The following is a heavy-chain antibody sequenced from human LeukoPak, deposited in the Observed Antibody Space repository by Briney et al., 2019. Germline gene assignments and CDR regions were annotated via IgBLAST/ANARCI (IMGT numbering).Heavy chain of an antibody. CDR3: ARHMRGYSYGYSLYFDY. J-gene: IGHJ4*02. CDR2: IYYSGST. Sequence: SETLSLTCTVSGGSISSYYWSWIRQPPGKGLEWIGYIYYSGSTNYNPSLKSRVTISVDTSKNQFSLKLSSVTAADTAVYYCARHMRGYSYGYSLYFDYWGQGTLVTVSS. CDR1: GGSISSYY. D-gene: IGHD5-18*01. V-gene: IGHV4-59*08.